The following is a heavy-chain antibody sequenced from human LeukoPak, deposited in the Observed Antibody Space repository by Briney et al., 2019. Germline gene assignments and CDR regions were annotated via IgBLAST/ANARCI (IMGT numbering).Heavy chain of an antibody. CDR1: GFTFSSYS. V-gene: IGHV3-48*04. CDR2: ISSSSSTI. Sequence: PGGSLRLSCAASGFTFSSYSMNWVRQAPGKGLEWVSYISSSSSTIYYADSVKGRFTISRDNAKNSLYLQMNSLRAEDTAVYYCARDPALFGVAFYYFDYWGQGTLVTVSS. CDR3: ARDPALFGVAFYYFDY. D-gene: IGHD3-3*01. J-gene: IGHJ4*02.